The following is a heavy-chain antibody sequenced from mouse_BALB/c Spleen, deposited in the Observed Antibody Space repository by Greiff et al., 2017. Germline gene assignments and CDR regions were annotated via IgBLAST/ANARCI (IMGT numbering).Heavy chain of an antibody. CDR1: GFTFSSFG. CDR2: ISSGSSTI. Sequence: DVHLVQSGGGLVQPGGSRKLSCAASGFTFSSFGMHWVRQAPEKGLEWVAYISSGSSTIYYADTVKGRFTISRDNPKNTLFLQKTSLRSEDTAVYYGGESDAATYFDVWGEGTTVTVSA. J-gene: IGHJ1*01. V-gene: IGHV5-17*02. D-gene: IGHD1-2*01. CDR3: GESDAATYFDV.